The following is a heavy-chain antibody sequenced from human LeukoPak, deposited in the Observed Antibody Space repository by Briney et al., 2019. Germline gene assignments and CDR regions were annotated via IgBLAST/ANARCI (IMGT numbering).Heavy chain of an antibody. D-gene: IGHD3-22*01. CDR3: ARSAVVDSSGYLDY. V-gene: IGHV1-46*01. CDR1: GYTFTSYG. CDR2: INPNDGGT. Sequence: ASVTVSRKASGYTFTSYGISWVRQAPGQGLEWMGIINPNDGGTKYAQKFQGRVTMIRDTSTSTVYMELSSLRSEDTAVYYCARSAVVDSSGYLDYWGQGTLVTVSS. J-gene: IGHJ4*02.